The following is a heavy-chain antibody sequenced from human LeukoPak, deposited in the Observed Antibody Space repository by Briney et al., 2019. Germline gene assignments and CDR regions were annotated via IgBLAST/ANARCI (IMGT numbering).Heavy chain of an antibody. Sequence: GGSLRLSCAASGFTSSSYGMHWVRQAPGKGLEWVAVIWYDGSNKYYADSVKGRFTISRDDSKNTLYLQMISLRAGDTAVYYYAKDPIFSGSYGVFDYWGLGTLVTVSS. CDR1: GFTSSSYG. D-gene: IGHD1-26*01. CDR3: AKDPIFSGSYGVFDY. J-gene: IGHJ4*02. V-gene: IGHV3-33*06. CDR2: IWYDGSNK.